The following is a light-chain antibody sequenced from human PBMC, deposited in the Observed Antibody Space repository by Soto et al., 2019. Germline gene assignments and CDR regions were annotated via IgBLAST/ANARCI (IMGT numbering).Light chain of an antibody. CDR1: QGIYNY. CDR2: AAS. Sequence: DIQMTQSPSSLSASVGDRVSITCRASQGIYNYLAWYQQKPGKAPKLLIYAASTLEAGVPSRFSGSGSGTDFTLTISSLQPEDVATYYCQKYNSALLTFGQGTRLEIK. J-gene: IGKJ5*01. CDR3: QKYNSALLT. V-gene: IGKV1-27*01.